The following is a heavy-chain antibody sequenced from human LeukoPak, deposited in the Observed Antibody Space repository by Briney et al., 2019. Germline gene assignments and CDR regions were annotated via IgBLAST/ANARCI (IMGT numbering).Heavy chain of an antibody. CDR3: ARDPRASSIAARTFDY. CDR1: GFTFSSYA. V-gene: IGHV3-30-3*01. J-gene: IGHJ4*02. D-gene: IGHD6-6*01. Sequence: QPGGSLRLSCAASGFTFSSYAMHWVRQAPGKGLEWVAVISYDGTYKYYADSVKGRFTISRDNSKNTLYLQMNSLRAEDTAVYYCARDPRASSIAARTFDYWGQGTLVTVSS. CDR2: ISYDGTYK.